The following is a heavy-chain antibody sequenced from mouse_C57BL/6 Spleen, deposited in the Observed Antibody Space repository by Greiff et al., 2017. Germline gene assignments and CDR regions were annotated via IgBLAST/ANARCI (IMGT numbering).Heavy chain of an antibody. CDR1: GYTFTSYW. CDR2: IYPGNSDP. V-gene: IGHV1-5*01. J-gene: IGHJ1*03. CDR3: TRRGDYYGNPRWYFDG. D-gene: IGHD1-1*01. Sequence: VQLQQSGTVLARPGASVKMSCKTSGYTFTSYWMHWVKPRPGQGLEWIGAIYPGNSDPSYNQKFKGKAKLTAVTSASTAYMELSSLTNEDSAVYYCTRRGDYYGNPRWYFDGWGTGTTVTVSS.